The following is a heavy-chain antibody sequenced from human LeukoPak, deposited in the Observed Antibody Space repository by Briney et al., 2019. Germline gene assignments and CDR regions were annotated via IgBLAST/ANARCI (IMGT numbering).Heavy chain of an antibody. CDR1: GFTFSSYS. D-gene: IGHD4-23*01. V-gene: IGHV3-7*01. J-gene: IGHJ4*02. CDR2: IKQDGSEK. CDR3: ARDRYGGDY. Sequence: GGSLRLSCAASGFTFSSYSMNWVRQAPGKGLEWVANIKQDGSEKYYVDSVKGRFTISRDNAKNSLYLQMNSLRAEDTAVYYCARDRYGGDYWGQGTLVTVSS.